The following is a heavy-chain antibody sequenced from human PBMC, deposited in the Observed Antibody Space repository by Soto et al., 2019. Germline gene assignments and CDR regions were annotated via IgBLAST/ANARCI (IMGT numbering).Heavy chain of an antibody. D-gene: IGHD6-13*01. CDR3: ARDLSMSRIAAAGTNYYYYGMDV. J-gene: IGHJ6*02. CDR1: GYTFTGHY. CDR2: INPNSGGT. V-gene: IGHV1-2*04. Sequence: GASVKGSCKASGYTFTGHYMHWVRQAPGQGLEWMGWINPNSGGTNYAQKFQGWVTMTRDTSISTAYMELSRLRSDDTAVYYCARDLSMSRIAAAGTNYYYYGMDVWGQGTSVTVSS.